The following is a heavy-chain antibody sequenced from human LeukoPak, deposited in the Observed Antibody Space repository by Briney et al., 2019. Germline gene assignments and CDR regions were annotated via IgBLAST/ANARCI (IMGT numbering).Heavy chain of an antibody. CDR2: INSDGGST. Sequence: GGSLRLSCAASGFTFSSYWMHWVRQAPGKGLVWVSRINSDGGSTSYADSVKGRFTISRDNAKNTLYLQMNSLRAEDTAVYYCARDSFSGPLGYYYGMDVWGQGTTVTVSS. CDR1: GFTFSSYW. D-gene: IGHD3-16*01. V-gene: IGHV3-74*01. J-gene: IGHJ6*02. CDR3: ARDSFSGPLGYYYGMDV.